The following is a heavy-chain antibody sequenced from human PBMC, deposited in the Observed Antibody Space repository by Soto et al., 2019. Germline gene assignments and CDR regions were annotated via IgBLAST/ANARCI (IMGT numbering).Heavy chain of an antibody. CDR3: ALLLGDPGRLYLDY. CDR1: GGSISSGGYY. V-gene: IGHV4-31*03. CDR2: IYYSGST. D-gene: IGHD3-16*01. Sequence: QVQLQESGPGLVKPSQTLSLTCTVSGGSISSGGYYCSWIRQHPGKGLEWIGYIYYSGSTYYNPSLKCRVSISVDTSKNQFSLKLSSVTAADTAVYYCALLLGDPGRLYLDYWGQGTLVTVSS. J-gene: IGHJ4*02.